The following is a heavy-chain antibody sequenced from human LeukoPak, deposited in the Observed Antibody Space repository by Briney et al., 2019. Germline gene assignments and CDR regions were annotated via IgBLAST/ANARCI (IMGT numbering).Heavy chain of an antibody. J-gene: IGHJ4*02. V-gene: IGHV3-21*01. Sequence: GGSLRLSCAASGFTFSSYSMNWVRQAPGKGLEWVSSISSGSSYIYYADSVKGRFTISRDNAKNSLYLQMNSLRAEDTAVYYCARNIAARRMGGSDWGQGTLVTVSS. CDR1: GFTFSSYS. CDR2: ISSGSSYI. D-gene: IGHD6-6*01. CDR3: ARNIAARRMGGSD.